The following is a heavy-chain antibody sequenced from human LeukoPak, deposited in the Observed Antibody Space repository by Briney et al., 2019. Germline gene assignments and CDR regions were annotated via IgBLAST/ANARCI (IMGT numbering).Heavy chain of an antibody. CDR1: GFTFDDYA. V-gene: IGHV3-43*02. D-gene: IGHD1-7*01. CDR3: AKDIEYITGTTTEYFQH. J-gene: IGHJ1*01. CDR2: ISGDGGST. Sequence: GGSLRLSCAASGFTFDDYAMHWVRQAPGKGLEWVSLISGDGGSTYYADSVKGRFTISRDNSKNSLYLQMNSLRTEDTALYYCAKDIEYITGTTTEYFQHWGQGTLVTVSS.